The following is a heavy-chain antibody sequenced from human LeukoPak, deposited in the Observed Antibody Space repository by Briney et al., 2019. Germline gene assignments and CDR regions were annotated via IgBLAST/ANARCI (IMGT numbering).Heavy chain of an antibody. CDR1: GFTFSSYV. V-gene: IGHV3-7*01. D-gene: IGHD2-15*01. J-gene: IGHJ6*03. CDR3: ARDCSGGSCSYYYYYMDV. CDR2: IKQDGSEK. Sequence: GGSLRLSCAASGFTFSSYVMHWVRQAPGKGLEWVANIKQDGSEKYYVDSVKGRFTISRDNAKNSLYLQMNSLRAEDTAVYYCARDCSGGSCSYYYYYMDVWGKGTTVTVSS.